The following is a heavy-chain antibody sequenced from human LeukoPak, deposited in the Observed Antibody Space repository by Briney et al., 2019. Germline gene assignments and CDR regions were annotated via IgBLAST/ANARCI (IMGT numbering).Heavy chain of an antibody. D-gene: IGHD1-1*01. CDR3: AKDGATGTWVYYYYGMDV. CDR1: GFTFSSYA. J-gene: IGHJ6*04. V-gene: IGHV3-23*01. CDR2: ISGSGGST. Sequence: GGSLRLSCAASGFTFSSYAMSWVRQAPGKGLEWVSAISGSGGSTYYADSVKGRFTISRDNSKNTLYLQMNSLRAEDTAVDYCAKDGATGTWVYYYYGMDVWGKGTTVTVSS.